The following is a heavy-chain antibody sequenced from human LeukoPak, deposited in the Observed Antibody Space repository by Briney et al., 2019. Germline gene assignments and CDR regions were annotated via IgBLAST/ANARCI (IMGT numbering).Heavy chain of an antibody. V-gene: IGHV3-23*01. CDR1: GFTFGDHA. Sequence: GGSLRLSCTASGFTFGDHAMSWVRQAPAKGLEWVSAIRGSCGSTYYADSVKDRLTIYRDNSQNTLYLQMNSLRAEDTAVYYCAKDDPRSAYSSGWSEYFQHWGQGTLVTVSS. CDR2: IRGSCGST. CDR3: AKDDPRSAYSSGWSEYFQH. J-gene: IGHJ1*01. D-gene: IGHD6-19*01.